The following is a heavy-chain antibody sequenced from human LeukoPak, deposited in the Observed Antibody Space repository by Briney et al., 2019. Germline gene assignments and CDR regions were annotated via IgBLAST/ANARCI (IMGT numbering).Heavy chain of an antibody. D-gene: IGHD7-27*01. CDR3: ARNYWGSYYFDS. CDR2: VYYIGNT. Sequence: SETLSLSCTVSGDSISKYYWSWIRQPPRKGLEWIGYVYYIGNTDYNPSLKSRVTISIDTSKNQFSLKLNSVTAADSAIYYCARNYWGSYYFDSWGQGTPVSVSS. V-gene: IGHV4-59*01. J-gene: IGHJ4*02. CDR1: GDSISKYY.